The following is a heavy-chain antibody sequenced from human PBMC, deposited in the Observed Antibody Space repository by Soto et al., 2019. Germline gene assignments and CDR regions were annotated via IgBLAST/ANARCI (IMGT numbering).Heavy chain of an antibody. CDR1: GYNFTPYG. CDR2: INGGNDKI. Sequence: ASVKVSCKASGYNFTPYGIYWVRQAPRQRIEWLGWINGGNDKIGYSQRFEGRPSIIKKTPATTAFMEFSNMRSEDTAVYYCSSFGYFESDGFPRPYDFWGQGTLVTVSS. J-gene: IGHJ4*02. CDR3: SSFGYFESDGFPRPYDF. D-gene: IGHD3-22*01. V-gene: IGHV1-3*01.